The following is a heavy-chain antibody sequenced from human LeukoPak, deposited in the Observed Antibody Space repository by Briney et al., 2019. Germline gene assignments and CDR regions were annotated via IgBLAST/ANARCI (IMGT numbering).Heavy chain of an antibody. CDR2: IYYSGST. Sequence: PSKTLSLTCTVSGGSISSYYWSWIRQPPGKGLEWIGYIYYSGSTNYNPSLKSRVTISVDTSKNQFSLKLSSVTAADTAVYYCARLYGSGSYYIEDWFDPWGQGTLVTVSS. V-gene: IGHV4-59*08. J-gene: IGHJ5*02. D-gene: IGHD3-10*01. CDR1: GGSISSYY. CDR3: ARLYGSGSYYIEDWFDP.